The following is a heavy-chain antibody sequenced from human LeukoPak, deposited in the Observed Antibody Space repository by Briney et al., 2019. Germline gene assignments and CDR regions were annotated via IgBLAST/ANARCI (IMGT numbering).Heavy chain of an antibody. Sequence: GGSLRLSCAASGFTFSDYYMSWIRQAPGKGLEWVSYISSSGSTIYYADSVKGRFTISRDNAKNSLYLQMNSLRAEGTAVYCCARDLGGGYDLGAFDIWGQGTMVTVSS. CDR3: ARDLGGGYDLGAFDI. CDR2: ISSSGSTI. CDR1: GFTFSDYY. V-gene: IGHV3-11*01. D-gene: IGHD5-12*01. J-gene: IGHJ3*02.